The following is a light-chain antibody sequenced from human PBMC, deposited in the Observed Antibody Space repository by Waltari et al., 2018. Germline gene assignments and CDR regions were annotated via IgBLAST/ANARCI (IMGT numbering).Light chain of an antibody. Sequence: IVLTQSPGTLSLSPGESATLSCRASQRMITTYLAWYQQKPGHTPRLLIYDASSRATGIPDRFRGSGSGTDFTRTGSRVEPEDFAVYYCQQYGHSPPYTFGQGTKLEIK. CDR1: QRMITTY. CDR3: QQYGHSPPYT. J-gene: IGKJ2*01. CDR2: DAS. V-gene: IGKV3-20*01.